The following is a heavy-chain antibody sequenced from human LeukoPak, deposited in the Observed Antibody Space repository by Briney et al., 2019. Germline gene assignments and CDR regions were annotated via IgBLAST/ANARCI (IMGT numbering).Heavy chain of an antibody. J-gene: IGHJ4*02. CDR3: ARDMSYYFDY. CDR2: ISSSSSYI. V-gene: IGHV3-21*01. CDR1: GFTFSSYS. D-gene: IGHD3-10*02. Sequence: PGGSLRLSCAASGFTFSSYSMNWVREAPGKGLEWVSYISSSSSYIYYADTVKGRFTISRDNAKNSLYLQMNSLRAEDTAVYYCARDMSYYFDYWGQGTLVTVSS.